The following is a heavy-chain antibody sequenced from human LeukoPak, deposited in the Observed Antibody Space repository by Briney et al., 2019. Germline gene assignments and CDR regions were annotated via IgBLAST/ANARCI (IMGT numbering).Heavy chain of an antibody. CDR3: ARDRHLGN. CDR2: INQDGSEK. Sequence: QTGGSLRLSCAASGFTLSGHWMSWVRQAPGKGLEWVANINQDGSEKNYVDSVKGRFTISRDNAKNSLYLQMNSLRAEDTAMYYRARDRHLGNWGQGTLVTVSS. J-gene: IGHJ4*02. CDR1: GFTLSGHW. V-gene: IGHV3-7*01.